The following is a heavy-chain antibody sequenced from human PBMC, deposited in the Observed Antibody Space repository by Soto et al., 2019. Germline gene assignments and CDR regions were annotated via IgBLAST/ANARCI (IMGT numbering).Heavy chain of an antibody. J-gene: IGHJ6*02. V-gene: IGHV3-21*01. Sequence: EVQLVESGGGLVKPGGSLRLSCAASGFTFSSYSMNWVRQAPGKGLEWVSSISSSSSYIYYADSVKGRFTISRENAKNSLYLQMNSLRAEDTAVYYCARATQQELVTDDYYGMDVWGQGTTVTVSS. CDR1: GFTFSSYS. D-gene: IGHD3-9*01. CDR2: ISSSSSYI. CDR3: ARATQQELVTDDYYGMDV.